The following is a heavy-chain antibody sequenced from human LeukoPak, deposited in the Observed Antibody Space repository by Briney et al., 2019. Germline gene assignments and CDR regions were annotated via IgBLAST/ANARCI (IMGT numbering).Heavy chain of an antibody. CDR1: GFTFSSYW. V-gene: IGHV3-7*01. Sequence: GGSLRLSCVASGFTFSSYWMSWVRQAPGKGLEWVANIKQDGSEKYYVDSVKGRFTISRDNAKNSLYLQMNSLRAEDTAVYYCARNWGTYYYDSSGYCANWGQGTLVTVSS. J-gene: IGHJ4*02. D-gene: IGHD3-22*01. CDR3: ARNWGTYYYDSSGYCAN. CDR2: IKQDGSEK.